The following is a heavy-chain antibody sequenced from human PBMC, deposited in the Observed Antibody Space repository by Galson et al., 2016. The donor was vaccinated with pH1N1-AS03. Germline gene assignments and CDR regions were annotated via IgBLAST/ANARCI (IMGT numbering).Heavy chain of an antibody. CDR2: VIPTLGIT. V-gene: IGHV1-69*10. Sequence: SVKVSCKASGDTFSNYAISWVRQAPGQGLEWMGGVIPTLGITKHAQNFQDRVTITADKSTSTVYLELSSLRSEDTAAYYCARGKRGGYNLGAVEYWGQGTQVTVSS. D-gene: IGHD5-24*01. CDR1: GDTFSNYA. CDR3: ARGKRGGYNLGAVEY. J-gene: IGHJ4*02.